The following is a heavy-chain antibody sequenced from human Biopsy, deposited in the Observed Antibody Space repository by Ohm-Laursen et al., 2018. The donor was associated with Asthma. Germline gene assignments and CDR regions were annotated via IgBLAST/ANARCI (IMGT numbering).Heavy chain of an antibody. CDR3: ARERAGVLGSYNGMDV. D-gene: IGHD2-8*01. V-gene: IGHV3-30*03. CDR1: GFTFSNYG. J-gene: IGHJ6*02. Sequence: SLRLSCSASGFTFSNYGMHWVRQVAGKGLDWVAVVTYDGISQYYAESVKGRFTISRDNSRNTLNLQMNSVRPDDTAVYFCARERAGVLGSYNGMDVWGQGTTVTVSS. CDR2: VTYDGISQ.